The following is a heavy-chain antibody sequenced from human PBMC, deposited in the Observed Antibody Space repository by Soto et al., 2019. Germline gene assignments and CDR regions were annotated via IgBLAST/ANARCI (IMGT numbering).Heavy chain of an antibody. D-gene: IGHD3-3*01. CDR2: IRSKAYGGTT. CDR3: TRVLDYDFWSGPSDY. CDR1: GFTFGDYA. J-gene: IGHJ4*02. V-gene: IGHV3-49*03. Sequence: LSCTASGFTFGDYAMSWSRQAPGKGLEWVGFIRSKAYGGTTEYAASVKGRFTISRDDSKSIAYLQMNSLKTEDTAVCYCTRVLDYDFWSGPSDYCGQGTLVTSPQ.